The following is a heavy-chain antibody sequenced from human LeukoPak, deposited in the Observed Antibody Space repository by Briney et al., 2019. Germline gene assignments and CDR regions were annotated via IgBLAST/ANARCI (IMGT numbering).Heavy chain of an antibody. V-gene: IGHV1-2*02. D-gene: IGHD3-22*01. J-gene: IGHJ4*02. CDR1: GYTFTGYY. Sequence: GASVKVSCKASGYTFTGYYMHWVRQAPGQGLEWMGWINPNSGGTNYAQKFQGRVTMTRDTSTSTVYMELSSLRSEDTAVYYCAREENDSSGRMVDYWGQGTLVTVSS. CDR2: INPNSGGT. CDR3: AREENDSSGRMVDY.